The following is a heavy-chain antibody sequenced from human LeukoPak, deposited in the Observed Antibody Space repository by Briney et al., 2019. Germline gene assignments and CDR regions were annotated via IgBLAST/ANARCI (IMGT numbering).Heavy chain of an antibody. CDR3: ARVRDGGGVWFDP. V-gene: IGHV4-31*03. CDR2: MFHSGST. D-gene: IGHD2-8*01. CDR1: GGSISSGGYF. J-gene: IGHJ5*02. Sequence: SETLSLTCTVSGGSISSGGYFWGWIRQHPGKGLEWIGYMFHSGSTLYNPSLKSRLSLSVDTSKNQFSLRLNSVTAADTAVYYCARVRDGGGVWFDPWGQGTLVTVSS.